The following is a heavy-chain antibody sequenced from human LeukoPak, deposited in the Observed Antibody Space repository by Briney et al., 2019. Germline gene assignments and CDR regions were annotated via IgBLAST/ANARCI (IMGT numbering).Heavy chain of an antibody. V-gene: IGHV4-39*07. D-gene: IGHD6-19*01. CDR3: ARDRSSGWYVVDY. CDR2: IYYRGST. CDR1: GGSISSSTYY. J-gene: IGHJ4*02. Sequence: SETLSLTCTVSGGSISSSTYYWGWIRQPPGMGLEWIGSIYYRGSTYYNPSLKSRVTISIDTSKNQFSLKLSSVTAADTAVYYCARDRSSGWYVVDYWGQGTLVTVSS.